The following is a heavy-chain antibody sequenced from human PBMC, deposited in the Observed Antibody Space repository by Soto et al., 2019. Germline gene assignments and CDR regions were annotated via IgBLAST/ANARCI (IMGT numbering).Heavy chain of an antibody. J-gene: IGHJ4*02. CDR2: IYHSGST. V-gene: IGHV4-38-2*01. CDR3: ARHGSY. CDR1: GYSISSGYY. Sequence: SETLSLTCAVSGYSISSGYYWGLIRQPPGKGLEWIGSIYHSGSTFYNPSLKSRVTISIDTSKNQFSLRLSSVTAADTAVYYCARHGSYWGQGTLVTVSS.